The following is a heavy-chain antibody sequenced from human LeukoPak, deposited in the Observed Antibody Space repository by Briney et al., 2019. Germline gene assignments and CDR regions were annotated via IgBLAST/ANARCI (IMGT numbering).Heavy chain of an antibody. J-gene: IGHJ4*02. CDR3: ARDPEGAAGTDQFDY. D-gene: IGHD6-13*01. CDR2: INPSGGST. Sequence: ASVKVSCKXSGYTFTSYYMHWVRQAPGQGLEWMGIINPSGGSTSYAQKFQGRVTMTRDTSTSTVYMELSSLRSEDTAVYYCARDPEGAAGTDQFDYWGQGTLVTVSS. V-gene: IGHV1-46*01. CDR1: GYTFTSYY.